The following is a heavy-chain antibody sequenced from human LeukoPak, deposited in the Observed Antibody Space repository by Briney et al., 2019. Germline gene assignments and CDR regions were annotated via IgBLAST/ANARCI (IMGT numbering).Heavy chain of an antibody. CDR1: GFTFSSYT. CDR3: AAPGGSSTGRFDY. CDR2: ISYDGSNK. D-gene: IGHD6-13*01. V-gene: IGHV3-30-3*01. J-gene: IGHJ4*02. Sequence: GGSLRLSCAASGFTFSSYTMHWVRQAPGKGLEWVAVISYDGSNKYYADSVKGRFTIPRDNSKNTLYLQMNSLRAEDTAVYYCAAPGGSSTGRFDYWGQGTLVTVSS.